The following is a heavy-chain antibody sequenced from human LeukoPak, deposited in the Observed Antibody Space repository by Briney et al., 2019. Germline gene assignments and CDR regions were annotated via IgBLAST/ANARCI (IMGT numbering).Heavy chain of an antibody. Sequence: GGSLRLSCAASGFPFSSYGMHWVRQAPGKGLEWVAVISNEGTNIYYVDSVKGRFSISRDNSKNTLYLQMNSLRAEDTAVYYCARDLAGGSGYCLDYWGQGTLVTVSS. CDR1: GFPFSSYG. D-gene: IGHD3-22*01. J-gene: IGHJ4*02. V-gene: IGHV3-30*03. CDR3: ARDLAGGSGYCLDY. CDR2: ISNEGTNI.